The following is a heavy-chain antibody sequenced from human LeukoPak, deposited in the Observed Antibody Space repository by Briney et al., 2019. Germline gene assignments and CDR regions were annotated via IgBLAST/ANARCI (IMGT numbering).Heavy chain of an antibody. J-gene: IGHJ3*02. CDR3: ARARPPYYYDSSGYLGAFDI. CDR2: INHSGST. CDR1: GGSFSGYY. D-gene: IGHD3-22*01. Sequence: SETLSLTCAAYGGSFSGYYWSWIRQPPGKGLEWIGEINHSGSTNYNPSLKSRVTISVDTSKNQFSLKLSSVTAADTAVYYCARARPPYYYDSSGYLGAFDIWGQGTMVTVSS. V-gene: IGHV4-34*01.